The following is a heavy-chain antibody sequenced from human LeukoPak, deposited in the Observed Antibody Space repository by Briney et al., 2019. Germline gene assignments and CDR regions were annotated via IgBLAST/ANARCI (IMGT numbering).Heavy chain of an antibody. V-gene: IGHV3-11*04. Sequence: GSLRLSCAASGFTFSDYYMSWIRQAPGKGLEWVSYISSSGSTIYYADSVKGRFTISRDNSKNTLYLQMNSLRAEDTAVYYCAKEGRPFTYCGGDCYSHFDYWGQGTLVTVSS. CDR1: GFTFSDYY. CDR3: AKEGRPFTYCGGDCYSHFDY. J-gene: IGHJ4*02. CDR2: ISSSGSTI. D-gene: IGHD2-21*01.